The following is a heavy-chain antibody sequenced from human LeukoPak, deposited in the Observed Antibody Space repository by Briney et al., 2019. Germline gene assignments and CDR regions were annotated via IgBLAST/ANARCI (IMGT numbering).Heavy chain of an antibody. CDR3: ARYCSSTSCYGAYCYYMDV. V-gene: IGHV3-33*01. CDR2: IWYDGSNK. J-gene: IGHJ6*03. CDR1: GFTFSSYG. Sequence: GRSLRLSCAASGFTFSSYGMHWVRQAPGKGLEWVAVIWYDGSNKYYADSVKGRFTISRDNSKNTLYLQMNSLRAEDTAVYYCARYCSSTSCYGAYCYYMDVWGKGTTVTVSS. D-gene: IGHD2-2*01.